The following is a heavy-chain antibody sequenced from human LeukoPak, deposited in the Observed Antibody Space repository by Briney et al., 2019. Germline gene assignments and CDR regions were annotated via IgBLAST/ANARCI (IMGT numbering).Heavy chain of an antibody. CDR2: ISGDGGST. CDR1: GFTFSSSA. D-gene: IGHD3-10*01. J-gene: IGHJ3*02. Sequence: PGGSLRLSCAASGFTFSSSAMSWVRQAPGRGLEWVSSISGDGGSTYNADSVKGRFTISRDNAKNSLYLQMNSLRDEDTAVYYCARYGSGSYYNADAFDIWGQGTMVTVSS. CDR3: ARYGSGSYYNADAFDI. V-gene: IGHV3-23*01.